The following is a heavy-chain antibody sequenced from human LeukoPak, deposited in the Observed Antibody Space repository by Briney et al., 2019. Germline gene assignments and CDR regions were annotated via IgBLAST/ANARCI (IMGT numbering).Heavy chain of an antibody. J-gene: IGHJ6*03. CDR3: ARDYYDSRGYYGLSYYYYYYYMDV. CDR2: INPNSGGT. D-gene: IGHD3-22*01. Sequence: ASVKVSCKASGYTFTGYYMHWVRQAPGQGLEWMGWINPNSGGTNYAQKFQGRVTMTRDTSISTAYMELSRLRSDDTAVYYCARDYYDSRGYYGLSYYYYYYYMDVWGKGTTVTVSS. CDR1: GYTFTGYY. V-gene: IGHV1-2*02.